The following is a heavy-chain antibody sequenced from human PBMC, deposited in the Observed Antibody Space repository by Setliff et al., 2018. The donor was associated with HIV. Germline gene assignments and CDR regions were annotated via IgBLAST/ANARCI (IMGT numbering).Heavy chain of an antibody. V-gene: IGHV1-46*01. CDR1: GYTFTNYY. J-gene: IGHJ4*02. D-gene: IGHD1-26*01. CDR3: ARDRGYTIVGAAEGDH. CDR2: INPSGGST. Sequence: ASVKVSCKASGYTFTNYYIHWVRQAPGQGLEWMGIINPSGGSTTYAQKFQGRVTMTRDTSTSTVYMELNSLRAEDTAVYYCARDRGYTIVGAAEGDHWGQGSLVTVSS.